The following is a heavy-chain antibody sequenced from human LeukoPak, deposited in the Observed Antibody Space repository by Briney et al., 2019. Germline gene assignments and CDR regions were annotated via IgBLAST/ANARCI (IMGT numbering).Heavy chain of an antibody. Sequence: ASVKVSCKASGYTFTSYYMHWVRRAPGQGLEWMGIINPSGGSTSYAQRFQGRVTMTRDTSTSTVYMELSSLRSEDTAVYYCARDLALVRDGGSFDYYYYMDVWGKGTTVTVSS. D-gene: IGHD1-26*01. J-gene: IGHJ6*03. CDR3: ARDLALVRDGGSFDYYYYMDV. CDR2: INPSGGST. V-gene: IGHV1-46*01. CDR1: GYTFTSYY.